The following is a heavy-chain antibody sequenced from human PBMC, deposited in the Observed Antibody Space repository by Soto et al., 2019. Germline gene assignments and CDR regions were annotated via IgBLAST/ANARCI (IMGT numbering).Heavy chain of an antibody. D-gene: IGHD3-10*01. CDR3: ARDAFDYYGSGSYYGH. CDR1: GVSIISYY. CDR2: IYYSGST. V-gene: IGHV4-59*01. Sequence: ASETLSHTCTVSGVSIISYYWILIRQPPGKGLEWIGYIYYSGSTNYNPSLKSRVTISVDTSKNQFSLKLSSVTAADTAVYYCARDAFDYYGSGSYYGHWGQGTLVTVSS. J-gene: IGHJ4*02.